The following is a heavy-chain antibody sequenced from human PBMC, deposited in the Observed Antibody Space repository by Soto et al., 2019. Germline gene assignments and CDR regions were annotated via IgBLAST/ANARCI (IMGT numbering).Heavy chain of an antibody. CDR2: ISSSGTGI. V-gene: IGHV3-11*01. CDR1: GFTFRDYY. Sequence: PGGSLRLSCAAYGFTFRDYYMTWIRQAPGKGLEWVSYISSSGTGIYYPDSVRGRFTISRDNAKNSLYLQMSSLRAEDTAVYYCARAYSDAFDIWGQGTMGPVS. CDR3: ARAYSDAFDI. J-gene: IGHJ3*02. D-gene: IGHD2-15*01.